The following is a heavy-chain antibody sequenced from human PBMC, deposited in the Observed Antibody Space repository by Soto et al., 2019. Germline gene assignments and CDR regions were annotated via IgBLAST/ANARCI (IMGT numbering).Heavy chain of an antibody. V-gene: IGHV3-33*01. Sequence: QVQLVESGGGVVQPGTSLRLSCEAAGFTISTHGMHWVRQAPGKGLERVANIWYDGSNRFYADSVKGRFTISKDNSKNTLYLQMSSLRAEDTAVYYCAAATTWNFHFHYWGQGTQVTVSS. D-gene: IGHD1-7*01. CDR1: GFTISTHG. CDR3: AAATTWNFHFHY. J-gene: IGHJ4*02. CDR2: IWYDGSNR.